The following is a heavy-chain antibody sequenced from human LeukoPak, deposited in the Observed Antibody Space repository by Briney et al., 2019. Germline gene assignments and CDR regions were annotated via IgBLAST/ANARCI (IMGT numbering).Heavy chain of an antibody. CDR1: GFTFSSYA. Sequence: GESLRLSCAASGFTFSSYAMSWVRQAPGKGLEWVSAISGSGGSTYYADSVKGRFTISRDNSKNTLYLQMNSLRAEDTAVYYCAKTHIRSTNHFDYWGQGTLVTVSS. CDR2: ISGSGGST. J-gene: IGHJ4*02. D-gene: IGHD2-2*01. CDR3: AKTHIRSTNHFDY. V-gene: IGHV3-23*01.